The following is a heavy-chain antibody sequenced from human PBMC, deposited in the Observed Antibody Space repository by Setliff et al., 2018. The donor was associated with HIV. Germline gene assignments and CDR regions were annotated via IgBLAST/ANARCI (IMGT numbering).Heavy chain of an antibody. J-gene: IGHJ4*02. CDR1: GGSISSGHYY. Sequence: SETLSLTCTVSGGSISSGHYYWSWIRQPAGQGLEWIGHVYTSGTTNYNPSLRSRVTISLDASKNQFSLRLSSVTAADAAVYYCARTSYNFWCGPDSWGQGTLVTVSS. V-gene: IGHV4-61*09. D-gene: IGHD3-3*01. CDR2: VYTSGTT. CDR3: ARTSYNFWCGPDS.